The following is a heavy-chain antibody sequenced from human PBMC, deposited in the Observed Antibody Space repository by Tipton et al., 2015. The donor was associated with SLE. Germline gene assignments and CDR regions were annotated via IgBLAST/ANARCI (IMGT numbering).Heavy chain of an antibody. CDR3: AREYSSSSGY. CDR1: GFTFSSYA. CDR2: ISYDGSNK. D-gene: IGHD6-6*01. Sequence: SLRLSCAASGFTFSSYAMHWVRQAPGKGLEWVAVISYDGSNKYYADSVKGRFTISRDNSKNTLYLQMNSLRAEDTAVYYCAREYSSSSGYWGQGTLVTVSS. J-gene: IGHJ4*02. V-gene: IGHV3-30-3*01.